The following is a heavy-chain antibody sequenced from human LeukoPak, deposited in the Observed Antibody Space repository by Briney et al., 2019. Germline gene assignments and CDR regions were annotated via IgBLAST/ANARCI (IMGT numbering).Heavy chain of an antibody. D-gene: IGHD3-22*01. CDR1: GGSISSYY. V-gene: IGHV4-4*07. J-gene: IGHJ6*03. CDR3: ARDKESSGYYYDYYYYMDV. Sequence: SETLSLTCTVSGGSISSYYWSWIRQPAGKGLEWIGRIYTSGSTNYNPSLKSRVTISVDTSKNQFSLKLSSVTAADTAVYYCARDKESSGYYYDYYYYMDVWGKGTTVTISS. CDR2: IYTSGST.